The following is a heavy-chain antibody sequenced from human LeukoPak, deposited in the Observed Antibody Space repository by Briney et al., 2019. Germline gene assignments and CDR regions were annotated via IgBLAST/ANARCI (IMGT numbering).Heavy chain of an antibody. D-gene: IGHD3-10*01. CDR3: ARERGITMVRGATRNWFDP. J-gene: IGHJ5*02. Sequence: GASVTVSCKASGYTFTSYAMHWVRQAPGQRLEWMGWINAGNGNTKYSQKFQDRVTITRDTSASTAYMEVSSLRSEDTAVYYCARERGITMVRGATRNWFDPWGQGTLVTVAS. CDR2: INAGNGNT. V-gene: IGHV1-3*01. CDR1: GYTFTSYA.